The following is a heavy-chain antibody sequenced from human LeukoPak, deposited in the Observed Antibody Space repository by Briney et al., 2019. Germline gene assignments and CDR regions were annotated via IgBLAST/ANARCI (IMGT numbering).Heavy chain of an antibody. CDR3: AKGVLTVTLTLLDY. CDR1: GFTISANF. Sequence: GGSLRLSCTASGFTISANFMSWVRQAPGKGLEWVSVIYSGGSTSYADSVKGRFTISRDNSKNTLYLQMSGLRADDTAVYYCAKGVLTVTLTLLDYWGQGTLVTVSS. J-gene: IGHJ4*02. CDR2: IYSGGST. D-gene: IGHD4-17*01. V-gene: IGHV3-66*01.